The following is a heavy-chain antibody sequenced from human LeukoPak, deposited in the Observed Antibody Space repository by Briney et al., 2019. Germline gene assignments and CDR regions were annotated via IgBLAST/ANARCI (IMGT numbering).Heavy chain of an antibody. V-gene: IGHV3-7*01. Sequence: GGSLRLSCTASGITFSGYWMSWVRQPPGKGLEWVANIKQAGSEKYYVDSVKGRFTISRDDAKKSVYLQLNSLRAEDTAVYYCASDGGPFDYWGQGTLVTVSS. J-gene: IGHJ4*02. CDR1: GITFSGYW. D-gene: IGHD3-16*01. CDR3: ASDGGPFDY. CDR2: IKQAGSEK.